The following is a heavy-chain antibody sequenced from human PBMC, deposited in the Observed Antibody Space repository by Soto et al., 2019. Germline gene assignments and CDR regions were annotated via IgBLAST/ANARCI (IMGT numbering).Heavy chain of an antibody. CDR1: GYTFTSYD. Sequence: ASVKVSCKASGYTFTSYDINWVRQATGQGLEWMGWMNPNSGNTGYAQKFRGRVTMTRNTSISTAYMELSSLRSEDTAVYYCARQDYSSSWYPGWDYYYGMDVWGQGTTVTVSS. J-gene: IGHJ6*02. D-gene: IGHD6-13*01. V-gene: IGHV1-8*01. CDR3: ARQDYSSSWYPGWDYYYGMDV. CDR2: MNPNSGNT.